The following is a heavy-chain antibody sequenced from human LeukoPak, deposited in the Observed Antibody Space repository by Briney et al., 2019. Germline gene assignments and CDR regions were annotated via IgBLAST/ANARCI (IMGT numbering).Heavy chain of an antibody. CDR1: GGSISSYY. Sequence: PSETLSLTCSVSGGSISSYYWSWIRQPPGKGLEWIGYIYYSGSTNYNPSLKSRVTISVDTSKNQFSLKLSSVTAADTAVYYCAGDPGDYWGQGTLVTLSS. V-gene: IGHV4-59*01. J-gene: IGHJ4*02. CDR2: IYYSGST. CDR3: AGDPGDY.